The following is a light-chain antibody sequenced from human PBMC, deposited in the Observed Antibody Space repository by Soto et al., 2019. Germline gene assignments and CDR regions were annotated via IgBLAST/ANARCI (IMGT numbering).Light chain of an antibody. CDR1: SGHSSYI. V-gene: IGLV4-60*02. J-gene: IGLJ2*01. CDR3: ETWDSNTRV. CDR2: LEGSGSY. Sequence: QLVLTQSSSASASLGSSVKLTCTLSSGHSSYIIAWHQQQPGKAPRYLMKLEGSGSYNKGSGVPDRFSGTSSGDDRYLTISNLQFEDEADYYCETWDSNTRVFGGGTKLTVL.